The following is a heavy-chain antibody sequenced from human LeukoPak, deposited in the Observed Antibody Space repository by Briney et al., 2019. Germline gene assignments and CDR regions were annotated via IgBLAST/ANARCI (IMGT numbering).Heavy chain of an antibody. V-gene: IGHV1-8*01. CDR2: MNPNSGNT. CDR1: GYTFTSYD. CDR3: ARGIAAAGTAHFDY. J-gene: IGHJ4*02. D-gene: IGHD6-13*01. Sequence: EASVKVSCKASGYTFTSYDINWVRQATGQGLEWMGWMNPNSGNTGHAQKFQGRVTMTRNTSISTAYMELSSLRSEDTAVYYCARGIAAAGTAHFDYWGQGTLVTVSS.